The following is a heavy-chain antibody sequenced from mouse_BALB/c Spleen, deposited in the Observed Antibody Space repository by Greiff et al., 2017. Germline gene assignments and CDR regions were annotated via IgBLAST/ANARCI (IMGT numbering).Heavy chain of an antibody. J-gene: IGHJ3*01. CDR1: GYTFTSYV. V-gene: IGHV1-14*01. D-gene: IGHD1-1*01. Sequence: VQLQQSGPELVKPGASVTMSCKASGYTFTSYVMHWVKQKPGQGLEWIGYINPYNDGTKYTEKCKGKATLTSDKSSPTAYMELNSLTSEESAVFTCARAWDDSSSYWFAYWGQGTLVTVSA. CDR3: ARAWDDSSSYWFAY. CDR2: INPYNDGT.